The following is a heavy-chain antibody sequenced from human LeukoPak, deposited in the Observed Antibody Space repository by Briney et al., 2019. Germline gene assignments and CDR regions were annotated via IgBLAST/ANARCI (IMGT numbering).Heavy chain of an antibody. Sequence: GGSLRLSCAASGFTFSSYGMHWVRQAPGKGLEWVAVISYDGSNKYYADSVKGRFTISRDNSKNTLYLQMNSLRAEDTAVYYCAKDAEIVVVPAALDYWGQGTLVTVSS. D-gene: IGHD2-2*01. CDR2: ISYDGSNK. V-gene: IGHV3-30*18. J-gene: IGHJ4*02. CDR1: GFTFSSYG. CDR3: AKDAEIVVVPAALDY.